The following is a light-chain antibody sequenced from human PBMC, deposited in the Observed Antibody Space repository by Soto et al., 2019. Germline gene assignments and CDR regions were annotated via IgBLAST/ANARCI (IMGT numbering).Light chain of an antibody. V-gene: IGKV1-12*01. CDR2: AAS. J-gene: IGKJ1*01. CDR1: QSISSW. CDR3: QQANSLTWT. Sequence: GDRVTITCRASQSISSWLAWYQQKPGKAPKLLIYAASSLQSGVPSRFSGSGSGTDFTLTISSLQPEDFATYYCQQANSLTWTFGQGTKVDIK.